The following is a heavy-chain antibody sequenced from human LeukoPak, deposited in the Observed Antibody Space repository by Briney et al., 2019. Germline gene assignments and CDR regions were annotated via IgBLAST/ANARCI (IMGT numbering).Heavy chain of an antibody. Sequence: SETLSLTCSVSGGSISSYYWSWIRQPAGKGLEWIGRIYTSGSTNYNPSLKGRVTMSVDTSKNQFSLKLSSVTAADTAVYYCARDTRYTSSQQNWFDPWGQGILVTVSS. CDR1: GGSISSYY. D-gene: IGHD6-13*01. CDR2: IYTSGST. J-gene: IGHJ5*02. CDR3: ARDTRYTSSQQNWFDP. V-gene: IGHV4-4*07.